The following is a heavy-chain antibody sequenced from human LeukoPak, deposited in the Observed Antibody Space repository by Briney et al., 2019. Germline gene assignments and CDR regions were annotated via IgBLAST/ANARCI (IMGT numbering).Heavy chain of an antibody. D-gene: IGHD3-10*01. CDR1: GFTFSSYS. Sequence: GGSLRLSCAASGFTFSSYSMNWVRQAPGKGLEWVSSISSSSSYIYYADSVKGRFTISRDNAKNSVYLQVNSLRAEDTAVYYCARGEYGSGSYHIDYWGQGTLVTVSS. J-gene: IGHJ4*02. CDR2: ISSSSSYI. V-gene: IGHV3-21*01. CDR3: ARGEYGSGSYHIDY.